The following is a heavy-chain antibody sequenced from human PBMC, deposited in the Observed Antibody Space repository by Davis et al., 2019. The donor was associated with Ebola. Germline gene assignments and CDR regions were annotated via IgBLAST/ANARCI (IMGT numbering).Heavy chain of an antibody. J-gene: IGHJ4*02. CDR2: MNPNSGNT. CDR3: ARAPTWSEINYYCLDY. Sequence: AASVKVSCKASGYTFTSYDINWVRQATGQGLEWMGWMNPNSGNTGYAQKFQGRITMTRNTSISTAYMELSSLRSDDTAVYYCARAPTWSEINYYCLDYWGQGTPVTVSS. V-gene: IGHV1-8*01. CDR1: GYTFTSYD. D-gene: IGHD3-10*01.